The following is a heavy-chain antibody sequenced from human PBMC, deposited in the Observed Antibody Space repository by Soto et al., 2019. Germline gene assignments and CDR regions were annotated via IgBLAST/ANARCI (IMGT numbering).Heavy chain of an antibody. CDR2: IDPSDSYT. CDR3: ARLGIAARQYYYYGMDV. V-gene: IGHV5-10-1*01. CDR1: GYSFTSYW. D-gene: IGHD6-6*01. J-gene: IGHJ6*02. Sequence: GESLKISCKGSGYSFTSYWISWVRQMPGKGLEWMGRIDPSDSYTNYSPSFQGHVTISADKSISTAYPQWSSLKASDTAMYYCARLGIAARQYYYYGMDVWGQGTTVTVSS.